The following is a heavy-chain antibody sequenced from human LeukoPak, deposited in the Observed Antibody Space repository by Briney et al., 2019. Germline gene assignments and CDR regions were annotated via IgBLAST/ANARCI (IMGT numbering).Heavy chain of an antibody. V-gene: IGHV3-7*01. CDR1: GFTFETYW. Sequence: GGSLRLSCAASGFTFETYWMTWVRQAPGKGLEWVANIRQDGREKFYADSVKGRFTISRDNTKNSLYLQMNSLRTEDTALYFCATDRGSSLENWGQGTLLTVSS. CDR3: ATDRGSSLEN. J-gene: IGHJ4*02. CDR2: IRQDGREK. D-gene: IGHD1-26*01.